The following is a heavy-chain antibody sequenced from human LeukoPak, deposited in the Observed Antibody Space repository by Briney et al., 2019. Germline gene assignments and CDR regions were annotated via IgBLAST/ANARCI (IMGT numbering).Heavy chain of an antibody. V-gene: IGHV3-48*03. D-gene: IGHD3-22*01. J-gene: IGHJ4*02. CDR2: ISSSGSTM. CDR3: ARGGYYYDSSAYVSLDF. CDR1: GFTFSSYE. Sequence: GGSLRLSCAASGFTFSSYEINWVRQAPGKGLEWVSYISSSGSTMYYADSVKGRFTISRDNAKNSLYLQMNSLRAEDTAVYYCARGGYYYDSSAYVSLDFWGQGTLVTVPS.